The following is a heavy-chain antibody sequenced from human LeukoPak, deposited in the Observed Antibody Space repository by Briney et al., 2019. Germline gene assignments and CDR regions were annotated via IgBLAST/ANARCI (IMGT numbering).Heavy chain of an antibody. V-gene: IGHV4-4*02. CDR3: SRKDTPMIYFDC. Sequence: PSVTLSLTCAVSGDSISSTNWWTWVRQPPGKGLEWIGEIFHSGSTNYNPSLKSRVSMSVDKSKNQFSLRLNSVTAADTAVYYCSRKDTPMIYFDCWGQGTLVTVSS. D-gene: IGHD5-18*01. J-gene: IGHJ4*02. CDR2: IFHSGST. CDR1: GDSISSTNW.